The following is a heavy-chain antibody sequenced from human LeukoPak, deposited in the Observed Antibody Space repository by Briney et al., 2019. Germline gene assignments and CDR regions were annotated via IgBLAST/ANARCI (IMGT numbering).Heavy chain of an antibody. CDR3: ARDQGGATTLGAFDI. CDR2: IYYSGST. Sequence: SETLSLTCTVSGGSVSSGDYYWSWIRQPPGKGLEWIGYIYYSGSTNYNPSLKSRVTISVDTSKNQFSLKLSSVTAADTAVYYCARDQGGATTLGAFDIWGQGTMVTVSS. CDR1: GGSVSSGDYY. V-gene: IGHV4-61*08. D-gene: IGHD1-26*01. J-gene: IGHJ3*02.